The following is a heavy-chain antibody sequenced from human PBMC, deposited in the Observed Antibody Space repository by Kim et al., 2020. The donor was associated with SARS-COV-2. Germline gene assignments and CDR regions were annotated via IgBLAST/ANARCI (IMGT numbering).Heavy chain of an antibody. CDR1: GFTFSSYA. CDR3: ARESGLARGDWFDP. Sequence: GGSLRLSCAASGFTFSSYAMHWVRQAPGKGLEWVAVISYDGSNKYYADSVKGRFTISRDNSKNTLYLQMNSLRAEDTAVYYCARESGLARGDWFDPWGQGTLVTVSS. V-gene: IGHV3-30*04. J-gene: IGHJ5*02. D-gene: IGHD6-19*01. CDR2: ISYDGSNK.